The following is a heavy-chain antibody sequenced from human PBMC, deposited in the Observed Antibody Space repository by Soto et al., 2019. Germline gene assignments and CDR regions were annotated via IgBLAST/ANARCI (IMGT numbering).Heavy chain of an antibody. CDR2: IYYSGST. CDR3: TRARYSGGPIDH. V-gene: IGHV4-39*01. D-gene: IGHD5-12*01. J-gene: IGHJ4*02. Sequence: QLQLQESGPGLVKPSETLSLTCTVSGGSISSSDYHWDWIRQTPGKGLEWIGAIYYSGSTNYNPSLKSLVTISVDTSKDQFSLRLSSVTAADPALYYCTRARYSGGPIDHWGPGTLVTVSS. CDR1: GGSISSSDYH.